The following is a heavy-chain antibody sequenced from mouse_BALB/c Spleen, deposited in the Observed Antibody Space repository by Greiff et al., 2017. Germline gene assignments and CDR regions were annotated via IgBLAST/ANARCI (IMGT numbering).Heavy chain of an antibody. V-gene: IGHV1-14*01. D-gene: IGHD1-1*02. CDR1: GYTFTSYV. CDR3: AREWSTTGDYFDY. CDR2: INPYNDGT. Sequence: LEESGPELVKPGASVKMSCKASGYTFTSYVMHWVKQKPGQGLEWIGYINPYNDGTKYNEKFKGKATLTSDKSSSTAYMELSSLTSEDSAVYYCAREWSTTGDYFDYWGQGTTLTVSS. J-gene: IGHJ2*01.